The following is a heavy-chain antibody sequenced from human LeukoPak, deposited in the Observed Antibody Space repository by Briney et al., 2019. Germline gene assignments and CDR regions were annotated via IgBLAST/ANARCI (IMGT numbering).Heavy chain of an antibody. V-gene: IGHV3-30-3*01. CDR2: ISYDGGIK. J-gene: IGHJ4*02. CDR3: AREPRRGFWSNLVPSYFDY. CDR1: GFTFSNYA. Sequence: PGGSLRLSCAASGFTFSNYAMRWVRQAPGKGLEWVAVISYDGGIKYYADSVKGRFTISRDNTRNTLYLQMNSLRPEDTAVYYCAREPRRGFWSNLVPSYFDYWGQGTLVTVSS. D-gene: IGHD3-3*01.